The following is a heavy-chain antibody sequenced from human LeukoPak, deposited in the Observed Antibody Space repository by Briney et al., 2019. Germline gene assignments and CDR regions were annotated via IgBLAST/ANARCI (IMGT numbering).Heavy chain of an antibody. CDR3: ARALSYCSSTSCYNNWFDP. CDR2: IYHSGST. J-gene: IGHJ5*02. D-gene: IGHD2-2*02. V-gene: IGHV4-38-2*02. Sequence: SETLSLTCTVSAYSISSGYYWGWIRQPPGHGLEWIGSIYHSGSTYYNPSLKSRVTISVDTSKNQFSLKLSSVTAADTAVYYCARALSYCSSTSCYNNWFDPWGQGTLVTVSS. CDR1: AYSISSGYY.